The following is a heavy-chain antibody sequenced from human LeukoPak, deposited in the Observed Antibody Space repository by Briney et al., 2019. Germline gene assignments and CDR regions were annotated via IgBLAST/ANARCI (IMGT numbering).Heavy chain of an antibody. CDR3: ARHDGAAGNDY. J-gene: IGHJ4*02. Sequence: SETLSLTCAVSGYSISSGYYWGWIRQPPGKGLEWIGSIYHSGSTHYNPSLKSRVTISVDTSKNQFSLKLSSVTAADTAVYYCARHDGAAGNDYWGQGTLVTVSS. CDR1: GYSISSGYY. V-gene: IGHV4-38-2*01. D-gene: IGHD6-13*01. CDR2: IYHSGST.